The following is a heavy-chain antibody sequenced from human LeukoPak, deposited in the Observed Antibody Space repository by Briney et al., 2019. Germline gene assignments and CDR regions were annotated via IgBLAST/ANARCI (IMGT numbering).Heavy chain of an antibody. CDR3: ARGSALLALSFDY. CDR1: GYTFTGYY. Sequence: ASVTVSCKASGYTFTGYYMHWVRQAPGQGLEWMGRINPNSGGTNYAQKFQGRITITADESTSTAYMELSSLRSEDTAVYYCARGSALLALSFDYWGQGTLVTVPS. CDR2: INPNSGGT. D-gene: IGHD2-15*01. V-gene: IGHV1-2*06. J-gene: IGHJ4*02.